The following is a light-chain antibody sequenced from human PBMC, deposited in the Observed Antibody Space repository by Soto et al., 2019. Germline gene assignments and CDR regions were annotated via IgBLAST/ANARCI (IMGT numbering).Light chain of an antibody. CDR2: DAS. CDR1: QSISSW. J-gene: IGKJ5*01. CDR3: QKYNSYPIN. V-gene: IGKV1-5*01. Sequence: DIQMTHSPSTLSASVLDRVSITFRSSQSISSWLAWYQQKPGKAPKLLIYDASSLESGVPSRFSGSGSGTEFTLTISGLQPDDFATYSCQKYNSYPINFGQGTRLEIK.